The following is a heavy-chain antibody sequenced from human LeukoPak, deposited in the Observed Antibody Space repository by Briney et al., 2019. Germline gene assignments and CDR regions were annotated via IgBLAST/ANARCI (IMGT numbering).Heavy chain of an antibody. CDR2: IRSSSSTI. J-gene: IGHJ3*02. CDR3: ARNVAYAFDI. V-gene: IGHV3-48*02. Sequence: GGSLRLSCAASGFTFSTYSMNWVRQAPGKGLEWVSYIRSSSSTIYYADSVKGRFTISRDNAKNSLYLQMNSLRDEGTAVYYCARNVAYAFDIWGQGTMVTVSS. CDR1: GFTFSTYS.